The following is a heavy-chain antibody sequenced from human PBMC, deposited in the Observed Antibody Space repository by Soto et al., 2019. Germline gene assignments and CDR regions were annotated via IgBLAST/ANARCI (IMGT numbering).Heavy chain of an antibody. V-gene: IGHV3-23*01. CDR2: ISGSGGST. Sequence: GGSLRLSCAASGFTFSSYAMSWVRQAPGKGLEWVSAISGSGGSTYYADSVKGRFTISRDNSKNTLYLQMNSLRAEDSAVYYCAKHHGYGSSTSCYFYYYYYGMDVWGQGTTVTVSS. J-gene: IGHJ6*02. CDR3: AKHHGYGSSTSCYFYYYYYGMDV. D-gene: IGHD2-2*01. CDR1: GFTFSSYA.